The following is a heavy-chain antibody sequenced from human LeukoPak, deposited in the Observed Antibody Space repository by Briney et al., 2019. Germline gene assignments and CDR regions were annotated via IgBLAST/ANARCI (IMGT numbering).Heavy chain of an antibody. J-gene: IGHJ3*02. CDR3: ARVSSPWSPRDAFDI. Sequence: SQTLSLACAISGDSVSSNSATWNWIRQSPSRGLEWLGRTYYKSKWYNDYAVPVKSRITINSDTSKNQFSLQLSSVTPDDTAVYYCARVSSPWSPRDAFDIWGQGTVVTVSS. CDR1: GDSVSSNSAT. D-gene: IGHD1-26*01. V-gene: IGHV6-1*01. CDR2: TYYKSKWYN.